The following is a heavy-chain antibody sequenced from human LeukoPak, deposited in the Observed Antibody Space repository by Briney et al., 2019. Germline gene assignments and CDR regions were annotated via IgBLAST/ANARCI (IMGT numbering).Heavy chain of an antibody. V-gene: IGHV1-8*01. J-gene: IGHJ4*02. CDR2: MNPNSGNT. D-gene: IGHD4-11*01. CDR3: ARAVRRSGPTTVRGLGY. Sequence: ASVKVSCKASGYTFTSYDINWVRQATGQGLEWMGWMNPNSGNTGYAQKFQGRVTMTRNTSISTAYMELSSLRSEDTAVYYCARAVRRSGPTTVRGLGYWGQGTLVTVSS. CDR1: GYTFTSYD.